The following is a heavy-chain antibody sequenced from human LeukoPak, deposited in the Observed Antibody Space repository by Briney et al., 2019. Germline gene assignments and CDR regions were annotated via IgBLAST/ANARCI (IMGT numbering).Heavy chain of an antibody. Sequence: SETLSLTCAVSGGSISSSNWWSWVRQPPGKGLEWIGEIYHSGSTNYNPSLKSRVTISVDKSKNQFSLKLSSVTAADTAVYYCARGESVGAPGYYFDSWGQGALVTVSS. CDR2: IYHSGST. V-gene: IGHV4-4*02. D-gene: IGHD1-26*01. CDR1: GGSISSSNW. J-gene: IGHJ4*02. CDR3: ARGESVGAPGYYFDS.